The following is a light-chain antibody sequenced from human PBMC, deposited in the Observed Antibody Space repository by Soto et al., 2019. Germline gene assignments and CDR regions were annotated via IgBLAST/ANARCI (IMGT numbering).Light chain of an antibody. CDR1: QSVGAY. CDR3: QERSKLPRN. J-gene: IGKJ4*01. CDR2: GAS. Sequence: EILLTQSPATLSLSPGERATLSCRASQSVGAYLAWYQQRPGQAPRLLIYGASKRATGIPATFSASGSETDFTLTISSLEPDGFAVYFCQERSKLPRNFGGGTKIEVK. V-gene: IGKV3-11*01.